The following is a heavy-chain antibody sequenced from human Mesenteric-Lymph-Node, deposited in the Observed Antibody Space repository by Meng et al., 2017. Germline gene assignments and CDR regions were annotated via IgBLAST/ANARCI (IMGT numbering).Heavy chain of an antibody. V-gene: IGHV4-34*01. Sequence: QVQLPQWGAGLLKPSETLSLTCAVYGGSFSGYYWSWIRQPPGKGLEWIGEINHSGSTNYNPSLKSRVTISVDTSKNQFSLKLSSVTAADTAVYYCARAAGAAEYFQHWGQGTLVTVSS. CDR3: ARAAGAAEYFQH. CDR1: GGSFSGYY. CDR2: INHSGST. D-gene: IGHD1-26*01. J-gene: IGHJ1*01.